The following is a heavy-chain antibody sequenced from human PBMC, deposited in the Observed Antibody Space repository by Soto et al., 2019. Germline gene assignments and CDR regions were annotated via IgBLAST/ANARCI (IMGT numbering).Heavy chain of an antibody. Sequence: EVQLVETGGGLIQPGGSLRLSCAASGFTVSSNYMSWVRQAPGKGLEWVSVIYSGGSTYYADSVKGRFTISRDNSKNTLYLQLNSVRAEDTAVYYGARDQGGSYYTAFDIWGQGTMVTVSS. CDR2: IYSGGST. CDR1: GFTVSSNY. V-gene: IGHV3-53*02. CDR3: ARDQGGSYYTAFDI. J-gene: IGHJ3*02. D-gene: IGHD1-26*01.